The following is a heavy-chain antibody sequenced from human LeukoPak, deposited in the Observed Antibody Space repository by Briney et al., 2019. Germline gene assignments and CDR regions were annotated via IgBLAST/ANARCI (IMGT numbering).Heavy chain of an antibody. CDR3: AKWGYYYYGMDV. V-gene: IGHV3-23*01. CDR2: ISGSGSST. CDR1: GFTFSSYA. D-gene: IGHD3-16*01. Sequence: GGSLRLSCAASGFTFSSYAMSWVRQAPGKGLEWVSAISGSGSSTYYADSVKGRFTISRDNSKNTLYLQMNSLSAEDTAVYYCAKWGYYYYGMDVWGKGTTVTVSS. J-gene: IGHJ6*04.